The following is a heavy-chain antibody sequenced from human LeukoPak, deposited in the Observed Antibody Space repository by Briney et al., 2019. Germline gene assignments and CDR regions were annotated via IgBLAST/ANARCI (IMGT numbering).Heavy chain of an antibody. Sequence: GGSLRLSCAASGFTLIRHEMNWVRQAPGKGLEWVSFISRSGRNTDYADSVKGRFAISRDDAKNSLYLQLNSLRADDTGVYYCARNAACTTSTCYKQIDSWGQGTLVTVSS. CDR1: GFTLIRHE. J-gene: IGHJ4*02. D-gene: IGHD1-1*01. V-gene: IGHV3-48*03. CDR3: ARNAACTTSTCYKQIDS. CDR2: ISRSGRNT.